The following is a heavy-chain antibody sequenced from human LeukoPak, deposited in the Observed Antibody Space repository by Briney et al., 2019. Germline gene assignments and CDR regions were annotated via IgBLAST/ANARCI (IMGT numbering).Heavy chain of an antibody. Sequence: PSETLSLTCTVSGGSISSYYWSWIRQPAGKGLEWIGRIYTSGSTNYNPSLKSRVTMSVDTSKNQFSLKLSSVTAADTAVYYCARDTYDFWSGYHQRSWFDPWGQGTLVTVSS. CDR1: GGSISSYY. V-gene: IGHV4-4*07. CDR2: IYTSGST. D-gene: IGHD3-3*01. CDR3: ARDTYDFWSGYHQRSWFDP. J-gene: IGHJ5*02.